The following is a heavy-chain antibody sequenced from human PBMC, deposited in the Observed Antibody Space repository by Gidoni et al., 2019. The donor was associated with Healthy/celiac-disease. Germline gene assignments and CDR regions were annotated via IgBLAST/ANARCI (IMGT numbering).Heavy chain of an antibody. D-gene: IGHD3-10*01. J-gene: IGHJ4*02. Sequence: EVQLLESGGGLVQPGGSLRLSCAASGFTFSSYAMSCVRQSPGKGLEWVSAISGSGGRTYYADYVKGRLTISRDNSKNTLYLQMNSLRDEDTAVYYCAKDRPMVQGVIAYWGQGTLVTVSS. CDR2: ISGSGGRT. CDR3: AKDRPMVQGVIAY. CDR1: GFTFSSYA. V-gene: IGHV3-23*01.